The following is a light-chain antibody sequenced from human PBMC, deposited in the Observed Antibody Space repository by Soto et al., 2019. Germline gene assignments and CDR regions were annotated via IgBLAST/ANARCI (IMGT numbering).Light chain of an antibody. CDR1: SGDIGSYNR. CDR3: VAYTNTNTRACV. CDR2: EVT. Sequence: QSVLTQPASVSGSPGQSITISCTGTSGDIGSYNRVSWYQQHPGKAPKLIIYEVTDRPSGVSNRFSGSNSGNKASLTISGLHAGDEADYERVAYTNTNTRACVFGTGTKVTV. J-gene: IGLJ1*01. V-gene: IGLV2-14*01.